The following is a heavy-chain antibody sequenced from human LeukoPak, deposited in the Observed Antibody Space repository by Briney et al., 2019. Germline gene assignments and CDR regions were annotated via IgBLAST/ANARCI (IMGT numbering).Heavy chain of an antibody. D-gene: IGHD2-2*01. CDR1: GGSFSGYY. J-gene: IGHJ4*02. CDR3: ARGFCSSTGCRFDY. CDR2: INHSGST. Sequence: SETLSLTCAVYGGSFSGYYWSWIRQPPGKGLEWIGEINHSGSTKYNPSLKSRVTISVDTSKNQFSLKLSSVTAADTAVYYCARGFCSSTGCRFDYWGQGTLVTVSS. V-gene: IGHV4-34*01.